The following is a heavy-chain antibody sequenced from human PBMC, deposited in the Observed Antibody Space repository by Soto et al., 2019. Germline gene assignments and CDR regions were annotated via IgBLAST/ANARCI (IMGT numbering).Heavy chain of an antibody. CDR3: ARVSRYSSSWYDRDAFDI. V-gene: IGHV1-46*01. Sequence: GASVKVSCKASGYTFTSYYMHWVRQAPGQGLEWMGIINPSGGSTSYAQKFQGRVTMTRDTSTSTVYMELSSLRSEDTAVYYRARVSRYSSSWYDRDAFDIWGQGTMVTVSS. D-gene: IGHD6-13*01. CDR1: GYTFTSYY. CDR2: INPSGGST. J-gene: IGHJ3*02.